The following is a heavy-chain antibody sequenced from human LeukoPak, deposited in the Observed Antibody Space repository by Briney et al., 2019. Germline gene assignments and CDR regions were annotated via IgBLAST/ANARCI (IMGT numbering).Heavy chain of an antibody. J-gene: IGHJ4*02. Sequence: PGGSLRLSCAASGFTFSSYGMHWVRQAPGKGLEWVAVISYDGSNKYYADSVKGRFTISRDNSKNTLYLQMNSLRAEDTAVYYCARERPSMGYFDYWGQGTLVTVSS. V-gene: IGHV3-30*03. CDR2: ISYDGSNK. D-gene: IGHD2/OR15-2a*01. CDR1: GFTFSSYG. CDR3: ARERPSMGYFDY.